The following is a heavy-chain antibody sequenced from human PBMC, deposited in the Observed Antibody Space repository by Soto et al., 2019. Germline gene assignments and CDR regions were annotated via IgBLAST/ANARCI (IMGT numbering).Heavy chain of an antibody. CDR3: ARARTSIAAAGTSYFDY. D-gene: IGHD6-13*01. J-gene: IGHJ4*02. CDR1: GYTFTGYY. V-gene: IGHV1-2*02. CDR2: INPNSGGT. Sequence: ASVKVSCKASGYTFTGYYMHWVRQAPGQGLEWMGWINPNSGGTNYAQKFRGRVTMTRDTSISTAYMELSRLRSDDTAVYYCARARTSIAAAGTSYFDYWGQGTLVTVSS.